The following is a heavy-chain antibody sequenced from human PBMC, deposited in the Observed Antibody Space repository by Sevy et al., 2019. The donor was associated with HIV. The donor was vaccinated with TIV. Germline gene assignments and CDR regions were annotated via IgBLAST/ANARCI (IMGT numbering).Heavy chain of an antibody. J-gene: IGHJ4*02. D-gene: IGHD1-26*01. V-gene: IGHV1-2*06. CDR2: INPKSRGT. CDR3: TREAGSTYYGLIDF. CDR1: GYTFTDNY. Sequence: ASVKVSCKASGYTFTDNYVHWVRQAPGQRLEWMGRINPKSRGTKYAQNFQGRFTMTRDTSISTAYMEVTRLRFDDTALYYCTREAGSTYYGLIDFWGQGSLVTVSS.